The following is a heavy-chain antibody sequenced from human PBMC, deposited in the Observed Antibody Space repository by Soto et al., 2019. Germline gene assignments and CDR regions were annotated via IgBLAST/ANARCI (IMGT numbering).Heavy chain of an antibody. D-gene: IGHD2-21*02. J-gene: IGHJ6*02. CDR1: GDTFSSYI. V-gene: IGHV1-69*08. Sequence: QVQLVQSGAEVKKPGSSVRVSCRSSGDTFSSYIVNWLRLAPGRGLEWMGRVIPVLTTTDYAQNFRGRLTISADRSTNTVYLDLSSLRSDDTAVYYCARRRYCGYDCYHKHYYGMDVWGQGSLVTVAS. CDR2: VIPVLTTT. CDR3: ARRRYCGYDCYHKHYYGMDV.